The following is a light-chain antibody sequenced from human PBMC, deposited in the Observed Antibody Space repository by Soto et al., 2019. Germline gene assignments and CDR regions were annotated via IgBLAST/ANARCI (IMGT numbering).Light chain of an antibody. CDR3: QQRTNWPPLT. J-gene: IGKJ4*01. Sequence: EIVLTQYPATLSLSPGERATLSCRASQSVGTYLAWYQQKPGQAPRLLIYDASNRATGIPARFSGSGSGTDFTLPISGLEPEDFAVYYCQQRTNWPPLTFGGGTKVEIK. CDR1: QSVGTY. V-gene: IGKV3-11*01. CDR2: DAS.